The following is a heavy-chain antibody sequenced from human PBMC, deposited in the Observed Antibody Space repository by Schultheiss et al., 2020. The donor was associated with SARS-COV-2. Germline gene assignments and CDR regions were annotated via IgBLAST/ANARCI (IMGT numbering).Heavy chain of an antibody. D-gene: IGHD2-2*01. CDR2: IYYSGST. J-gene: IGHJ6*02. CDR3: ARGVVVRSMDV. CDR1: GGSFRGYY. V-gene: IGHV4-59*12. Sequence: SQTLSLTCAVYGGSFRGYYWSWIRQPPGKGLEWIGYIYYSGSTNYNPSLKSRVTISVDTSKNQFSLKLSSVTAADTAVYYCARGVVVRSMDVWGQGTTVTVSS.